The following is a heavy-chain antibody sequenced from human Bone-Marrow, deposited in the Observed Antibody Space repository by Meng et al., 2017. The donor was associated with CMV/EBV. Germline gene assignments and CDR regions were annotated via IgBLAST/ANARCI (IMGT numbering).Heavy chain of an antibody. CDR2: ISGSGGST. J-gene: IGHJ4*02. CDR1: GFTFSSYA. CDR3: AKVFSSRGGSYYPLFDY. V-gene: IGHV3-23*01. Sequence: GGSLRLSCAASGFTFSSYAMSWVRQAPGKGLEWVSAISGSGGSTYYADSVKGRFTISRDNSKNTLYLQMNSLRAEDTAVYYCAKVFSSRGGSYYPLFDYWGPGTLVTVSS. D-gene: IGHD1-26*01.